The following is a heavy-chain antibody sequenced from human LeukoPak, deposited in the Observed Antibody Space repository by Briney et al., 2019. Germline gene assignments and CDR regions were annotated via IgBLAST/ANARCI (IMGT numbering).Heavy chain of an antibody. V-gene: IGHV3-49*03. D-gene: IGHD2-21*02. CDR1: GFTFGDYA. J-gene: IGHJ4*02. CDR2: IRSKAYGGTT. Sequence: GRSLRLSCTASGFTFGDYAMIWFRQAPGKGLEWVGFIRSKAYGGTTEYAASVRGRFTISRDDSKIIAYLQMNSLKTEDTAVYYCTRGALYTYCGGDCYPVYDYWGQGTLVTVSS. CDR3: TRGALYTYCGGDCYPVYDY.